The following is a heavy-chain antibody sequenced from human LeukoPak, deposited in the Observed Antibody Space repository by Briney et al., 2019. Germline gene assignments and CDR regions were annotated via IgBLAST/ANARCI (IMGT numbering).Heavy chain of an antibody. Sequence: GGSLRLSCAASGFIFSHHGMHWVRQAPGKGLEWVAVIWSDATNRFYADSVKGRFTISRDNSQNTVFLQMNSLRVKDTAIYYCARDAQRGFDYSNSLKYWGHGTLVTGSS. CDR3: ARDAQRGFDYSNSLKY. CDR1: GFIFSHHG. D-gene: IGHD4-11*01. J-gene: IGHJ4*01. CDR2: IWSDATNR. V-gene: IGHV3-33*01.